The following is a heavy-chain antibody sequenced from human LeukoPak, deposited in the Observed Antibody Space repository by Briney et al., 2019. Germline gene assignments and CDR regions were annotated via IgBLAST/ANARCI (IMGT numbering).Heavy chain of an antibody. CDR1: GGTFSSYA. J-gene: IGHJ4*02. CDR2: IIPIFGTA. CDR3: VGVMDRLSFDY. V-gene: IGHV1-69*13. Sequence: SVKVSCKASGGTFSSYAISWVRQAPGQGLEWMGGIIPIFGTANYAQKFQGRVTITADESTSTAYMELSSLRSEDTAVYFCVGVMDRLSFDYWGQGTLVTVSS. D-gene: IGHD2-21*01.